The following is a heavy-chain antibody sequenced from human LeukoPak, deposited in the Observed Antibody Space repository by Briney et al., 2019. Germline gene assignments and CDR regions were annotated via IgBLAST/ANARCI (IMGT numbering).Heavy chain of an antibody. D-gene: IGHD6-13*01. CDR1: GFTFSSDG. CDR2: ISGSGGST. Sequence: PGGSLTLSCAASGFTFSSDGMRGVRQPPAGGLEGGSAISGSGGSTYYADYVKGRFTISRDNSKYTLYLQMNSLRAEDTAVYYCAVNSRTHYYYYYMDVWGKGTTVTISS. J-gene: IGHJ6*03. V-gene: IGHV3-23*01. CDR3: AVNSRTHYYYYYMDV.